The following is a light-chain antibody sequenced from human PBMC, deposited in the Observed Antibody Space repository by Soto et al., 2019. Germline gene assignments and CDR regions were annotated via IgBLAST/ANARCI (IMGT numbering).Light chain of an antibody. V-gene: IGKV1-5*03. CDR1: QRVSSW. Sequence: DIQMTQSPPTLSASVGDRVTITCRASQRVSSWLAWYQQKPGKAPKLLIHKASRLESGVSSRFSGSGSGTEFTLTISSLQADDIGTYFCQEYQSWTFGHGTKVDIK. CDR2: KAS. J-gene: IGKJ1*01. CDR3: QEYQSWT.